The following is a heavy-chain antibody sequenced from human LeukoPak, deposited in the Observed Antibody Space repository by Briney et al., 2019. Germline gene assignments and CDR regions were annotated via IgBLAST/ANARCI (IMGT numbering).Heavy chain of an antibody. D-gene: IGHD6-19*01. Sequence: TGGSLRLSRAASGFTFSDYYMSWIRQAPGKGLEWVSYISSSSSYTNYADSVKGRFTISRDNAKNSLYLQMNSLRAEDTAVYYCARARIAVASHFDYWGQGTLVTVSS. V-gene: IGHV3-11*03. CDR2: ISSSSSYT. CDR1: GFTFSDYY. J-gene: IGHJ4*02. CDR3: ARARIAVASHFDY.